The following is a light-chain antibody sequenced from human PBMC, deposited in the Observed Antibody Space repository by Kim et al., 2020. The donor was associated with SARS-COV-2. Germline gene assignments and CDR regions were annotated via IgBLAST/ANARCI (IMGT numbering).Light chain of an antibody. J-gene: IGLJ1*01. CDR1: KLGDKY. CDR2: QDS. V-gene: IGLV3-1*01. CDR3: QAWDSSAYV. Sequence: SYELTHPPSVSVSPGQTASITCSGDKLGDKYACWYQQKPGQSPVLVIYQDSKRPSGIPERFSGSNSGNTATLTISGTQAMDGADYYCQAWDSSAYVFGTGTKVTVL.